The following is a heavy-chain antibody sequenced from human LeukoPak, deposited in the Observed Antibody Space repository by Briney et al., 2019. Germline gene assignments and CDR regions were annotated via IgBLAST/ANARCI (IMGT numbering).Heavy chain of an antibody. J-gene: IGHJ4*02. Sequence: PGGSLRLSCAASGFTFSSYGMHWVRQAPGKGLEWVAFIRYDGSNKYYADSVKGRFTISRDNSKNTLYLQMNSLRAEDTAVYYCAYYYGSGSYYPYHDYWGQGTLVTVSS. CDR2: IRYDGSNK. CDR3: AYYYGSGSYYPYHDY. D-gene: IGHD3-10*01. CDR1: GFTFSSYG. V-gene: IGHV3-30*02.